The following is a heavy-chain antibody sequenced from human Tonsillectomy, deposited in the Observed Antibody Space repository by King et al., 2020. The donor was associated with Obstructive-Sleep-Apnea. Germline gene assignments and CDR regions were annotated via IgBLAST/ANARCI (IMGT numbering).Heavy chain of an antibody. Sequence: VQLVESGGGLVQPGGSLRLSCAASGFTFSSYWMHWVRQAPGKGLVLVSRINSDCSSTSYGDSVKGRFTISRDNAKNTLYLQMNSLRAEDTAVYYCAYNGYYYDSSGYLGYWGQGTLVTVSS. CDR2: INSDCSST. CDR3: AYNGYYYDSSGYLGY. D-gene: IGHD3-22*01. J-gene: IGHJ4*02. CDR1: GFTFSSYW. V-gene: IGHV3-74*01.